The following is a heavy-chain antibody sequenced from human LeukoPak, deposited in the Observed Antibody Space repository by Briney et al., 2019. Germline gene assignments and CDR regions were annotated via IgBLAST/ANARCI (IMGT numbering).Heavy chain of an antibody. Sequence: PGGSLRLSCAASGFTFSSYEMNWVRQAPGKGLEWVSYISSSGSTIYYADSVKGRFTISRDNAKNSLYLQMNSLRTEDTALYYCAKDRSLSYYRAGPFDYWGQGTLVTVSS. D-gene: IGHD3-10*01. CDR1: GFTFSSYE. CDR2: ISSSGSTI. J-gene: IGHJ4*02. V-gene: IGHV3-48*03. CDR3: AKDRSLSYYRAGPFDY.